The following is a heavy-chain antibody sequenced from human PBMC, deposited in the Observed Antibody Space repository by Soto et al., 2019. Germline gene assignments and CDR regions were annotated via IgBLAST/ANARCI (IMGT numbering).Heavy chain of an antibody. CDR2: ISYDGSNK. J-gene: IGHJ6*03. CDR1: GFTFSSYG. CDR3: AKDALVVPAAIQPRYYYYYMDV. D-gene: IGHD2-2*01. Sequence: QVQLVESGGGVVQPGRSLRLSCAASGFTFSSYGMHWVRQAPGKGLEWVAVISYDGSNKYYADSVKGRFTISRDNSKNTLDLQMNSLRAEDTAVYYCAKDALVVPAAIQPRYYYYYMDVWGKGTTVTVSS. V-gene: IGHV3-30*18.